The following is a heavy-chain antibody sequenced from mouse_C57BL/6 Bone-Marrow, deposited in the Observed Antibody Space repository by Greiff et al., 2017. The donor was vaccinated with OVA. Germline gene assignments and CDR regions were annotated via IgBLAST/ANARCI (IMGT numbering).Heavy chain of an antibody. CDR3: ARLGRYFDV. CDR1: GFTFSSYG. D-gene: IGHD4-1*01. CDR2: ISSGGSYT. V-gene: IGHV5-6*02. J-gene: IGHJ1*03. Sequence: EVMLVESGGDLVKPGGSLKLSCAASGFTFSSYGMSWVRQTPDKRLEWVATISSGGSYTYYPDSVKGRFTIYRDNAKNTLYLQMSSLKSEDTAMYYCARLGRYFDVWGTGTTVTVSA.